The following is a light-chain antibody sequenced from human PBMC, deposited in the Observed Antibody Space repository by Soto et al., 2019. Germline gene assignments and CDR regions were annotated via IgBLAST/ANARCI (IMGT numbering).Light chain of an antibody. Sequence: DIQMTQSPSSLSASVGDRVTITCRASQGVINYIAWFQQKPGKATKSLIYGASSLQSGVPSKFSGSGSGTDFTLTISSLQPEDFATYCCQQYHSYPYTFGPVTKLEIK. CDR1: QGVINY. J-gene: IGKJ2*01. CDR3: QQYHSYPYT. V-gene: IGKV1-16*02. CDR2: GAS.